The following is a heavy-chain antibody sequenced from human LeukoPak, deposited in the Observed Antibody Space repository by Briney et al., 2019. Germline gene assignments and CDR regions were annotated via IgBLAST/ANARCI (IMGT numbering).Heavy chain of an antibody. D-gene: IGHD6-13*01. Sequence: GGSLRLSCAASGFTFSSYAMHWVRQAPGKGLEWVAFISYDGSNKYYADSVKGRFTISRDNAKNSLYLQMNSLRAEDTAVYYCARPRAAGTFLDYWGQGTLVTVSS. CDR3: ARPRAAGTFLDY. CDR1: GFTFSSYA. V-gene: IGHV3-30-3*01. CDR2: ISYDGSNK. J-gene: IGHJ4*02.